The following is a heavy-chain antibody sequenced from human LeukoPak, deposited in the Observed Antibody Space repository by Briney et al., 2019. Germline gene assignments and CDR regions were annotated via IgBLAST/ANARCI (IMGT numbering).Heavy chain of an antibody. CDR1: GGSISSYY. J-gene: IGHJ4*02. CDR3: ARAKLIGYCSGGSCPGYFDY. D-gene: IGHD2-15*01. CDR2: IYYSGST. Sequence: SETLSLTCTVSGGSISSYYWSWIRQPPGKGLEWIGYIYYSGSTYYNPSLKSRVTISVDTSKNQFSLKLSSVTAADTAVYYCARAKLIGYCSGGSCPGYFDYWGQGTLVTVSS. V-gene: IGHV4-30-4*01.